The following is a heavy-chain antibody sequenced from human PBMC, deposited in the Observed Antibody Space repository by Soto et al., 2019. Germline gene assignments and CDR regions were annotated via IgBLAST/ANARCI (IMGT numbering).Heavy chain of an antibody. V-gene: IGHV3-23*01. CDR2: VSVSGGTT. J-gene: IGHJ4*02. CDR1: GFMFNNYA. D-gene: IGHD3-22*01. CDR3: AKGLYYYDSSGYRLFDY. Sequence: PGGSLRLSCAAFGFMFNNYAMSWVRQAPGKGLEWVSTVSVSGGTTYYADSLKGRFTISRDNSKKTVYLQMNRLRADDTAIYYCAKGLYYYDSSGYRLFDYWGQGTLVTVLL.